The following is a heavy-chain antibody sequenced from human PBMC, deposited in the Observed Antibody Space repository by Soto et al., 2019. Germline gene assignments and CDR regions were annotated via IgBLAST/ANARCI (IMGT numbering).Heavy chain of an antibody. CDR3: ARGTRSRGWRPHS. CDR2: IYYTGST. Sequence: SETLSLTCTVSGGSISNYYWSWIRQPPGKGLEWIGYIYYTGSTSYNPSLKSRVTISVDTSKNQVSLRLTSVTAADTAVYYCARGTRSRGWRPHSWGQGIVVTVSS. CDR1: GGSISNYY. D-gene: IGHD6-19*01. J-gene: IGHJ4*02. V-gene: IGHV4-59*01.